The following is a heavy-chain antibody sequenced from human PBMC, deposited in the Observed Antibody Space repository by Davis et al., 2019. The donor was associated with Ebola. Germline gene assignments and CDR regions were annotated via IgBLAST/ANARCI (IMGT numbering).Heavy chain of an antibody. J-gene: IGHJ4*02. V-gene: IGHV4-34*01. D-gene: IGHD2-2*01. Sequence: PSETLSLTCAVYGGSFSGYYWSWIRQPPGKGLEWIGEINHSGSTNYNPSLKSRVTISVDTSKNQFSLKLSSVTAADTAVYYCARMSIDIVVVPAASYYFDYWGQGTLVTVSS. CDR1: GGSFSGYY. CDR2: INHSGST. CDR3: ARMSIDIVVVPAASYYFDY.